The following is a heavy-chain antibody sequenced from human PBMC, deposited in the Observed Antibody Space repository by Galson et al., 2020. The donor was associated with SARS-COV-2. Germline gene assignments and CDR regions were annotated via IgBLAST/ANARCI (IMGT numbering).Heavy chain of an antibody. V-gene: IGHV4-59*08. CDR2: IFYSGST. D-gene: IGHD1-26*01. J-gene: IGHJ3*02. Sequence: ETSETLSLTCAVSGGSMSDYYWSWLRQPPGKGLEWIGNIFYSGSTTYNPSLRSRIIISVHTSKNQFSLKLNSVTATDTAVYYCARREYASGIDAFDIWGQGTMVTVSS. CDR3: ARREYASGIDAFDI. CDR1: GGSMSDYY.